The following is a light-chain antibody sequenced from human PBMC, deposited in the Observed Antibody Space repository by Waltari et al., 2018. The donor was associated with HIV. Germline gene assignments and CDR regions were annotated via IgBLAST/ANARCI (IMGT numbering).Light chain of an antibody. CDR2: GAS. V-gene: IGKV3-20*01. J-gene: IGKJ5*01. Sequence: IALTQSPGTLSFSPGERASLSCRPSQSVSSTNIAWYQQKPGQAPRPLIYGASPRTTDIPDRFSGSGSGTDFTLTINRLEPEDFGVYFCQLHSSTSTFGQGTRLDIK. CDR3: QLHSSTST. CDR1: QSVSSTN.